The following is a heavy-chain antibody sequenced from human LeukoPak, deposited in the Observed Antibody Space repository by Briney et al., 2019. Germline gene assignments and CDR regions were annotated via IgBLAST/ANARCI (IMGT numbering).Heavy chain of an antibody. J-gene: IGHJ6*02. CDR3: ARVGYYYFYGMGV. Sequence: SETLSLTCAVYGGSFSDYYWSWIRQPPGRGLEWIGEIKLTGSAKYNPSLKSRVTISVDTSKNQLSLKLSSVTAADTAVYYCARVGYYYFYGMGVWGQGTTVTVSS. CDR1: GGSFSDYY. CDR2: IKLTGSA. V-gene: IGHV4-34*01.